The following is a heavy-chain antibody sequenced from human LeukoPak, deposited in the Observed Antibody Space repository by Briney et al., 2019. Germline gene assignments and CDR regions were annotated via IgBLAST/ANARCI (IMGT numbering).Heavy chain of an antibody. J-gene: IGHJ4*02. CDR1: GSSFTSYW. CDR3: ARQGLGTYSSGWYYRDY. D-gene: IGHD6-19*01. V-gene: IGHV5-51*01. Sequence: GASLQISCEGSGSSFTSYWIGWVRPLPGKGLEWMGIIYPGDSDTRYSPSFQGQVTISADKSISTAYLQWSSLKASDTAMYYCARQGLGTYSSGWYYRDYWGQGTLVTVSS. CDR2: IYPGDSDT.